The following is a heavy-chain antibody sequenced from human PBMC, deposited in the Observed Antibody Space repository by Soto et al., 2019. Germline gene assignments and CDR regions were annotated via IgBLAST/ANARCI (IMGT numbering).Heavy chain of an antibody. J-gene: IGHJ4*02. CDR1: GNNFKNW. V-gene: IGHV5-51*01. CDR3: VFYHVGNLGYQPDY. CDR2: IYPGDSDT. Sequence: GECLKISCKGLGNNFKNWIGWVRQMPGKGLEWVGIIYPGDSDTRYSPSFQGQVTISAGKSISTAYLQWSSLKPSDSAMYYCVFYHVGNLGYQPDYRGPGTLVTVSS. D-gene: IGHD2-15*01.